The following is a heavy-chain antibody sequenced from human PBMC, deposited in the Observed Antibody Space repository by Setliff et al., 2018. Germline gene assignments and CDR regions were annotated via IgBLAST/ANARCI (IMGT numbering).Heavy chain of an antibody. V-gene: IGHV4-34*01. D-gene: IGHD5-18*01. CDR3: ARRRDTAMVQIKLPPPHRLGRWFDP. CDR1: GGSFSGYY. Sequence: SETLSLTCAVYGGSFSGYYWSWIRQPPGKGLEWIGSIYYSGSTYYNPSLKSRVTISVDTSKNQFSLKLSSVTAADTAVYSCARRRDTAMVQIKLPPPHRLGRWFDPWGQGTLVTVSS. CDR2: IYYSGST. J-gene: IGHJ5*02.